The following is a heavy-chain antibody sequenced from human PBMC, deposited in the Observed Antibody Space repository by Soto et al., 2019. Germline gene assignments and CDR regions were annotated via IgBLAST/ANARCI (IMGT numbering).Heavy chain of an antibody. CDR1: GYTFTSYY. Sequence: ASVKVSCKASGYTFTSYYMNWVRQAPGQGLEWLGIINPSGGYTTYAQRFLGRVTMTSDTSTSTVHMELGSLTSEDTAVYYCASFWCIVVVTATYYHCGKGTLVPVSS. CDR3: ASFWCIVVVTATYYH. V-gene: IGHV1-46*03. CDR2: INPSGGYT. J-gene: IGHJ5*02. D-gene: IGHD2-21*02.